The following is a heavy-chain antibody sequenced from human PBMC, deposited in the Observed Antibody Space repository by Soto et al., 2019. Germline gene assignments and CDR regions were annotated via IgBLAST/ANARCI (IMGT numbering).Heavy chain of an antibody. Sequence: QPGGSLRLSCEASGFTFSSSWLSWVRQAPGKGLEWVANVRQDGSQKYIVDSVKGRFTIYRNNATDSMYLQMNSLRAEATAVISFVRDGSSGWHFDSWGQGTLVTVSS. J-gene: IGHJ4*02. CDR1: GFTFSSSW. CDR2: VRQDGSQK. V-gene: IGHV3-7*01. CDR3: VRDGSSGWHFDS. D-gene: IGHD6-19*01.